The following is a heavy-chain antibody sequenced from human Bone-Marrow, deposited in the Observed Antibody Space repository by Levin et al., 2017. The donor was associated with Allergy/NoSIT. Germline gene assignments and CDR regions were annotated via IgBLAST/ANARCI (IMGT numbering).Heavy chain of an antibody. D-gene: IGHD6-13*01. Sequence: GGSLRLSCAASGFTFSSYGMHWVRQAPGKGLEWVAVISYDGSNKYYADSVKGRFTISRDNSKNTLYLQMNSLRAEDTAVYYCAKDHKYPTYSSSWYWNYYYYYMDVWGKGTTVTVSS. CDR1: GFTFSSYG. CDR2: ISYDGSNK. CDR3: AKDHKYPTYSSSWYWNYYYYYMDV. V-gene: IGHV3-30*18. J-gene: IGHJ6*03.